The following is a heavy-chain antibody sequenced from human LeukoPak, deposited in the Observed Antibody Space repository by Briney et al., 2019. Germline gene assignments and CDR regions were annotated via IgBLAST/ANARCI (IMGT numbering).Heavy chain of an antibody. D-gene: IGHD2-21*01. CDR2: IRYDGSNK. Sequence: GGSLRLSCAASGFTFSSYGMHWVRQAPGKGLEGVAFIRYDGSNKYYADSVKGRFTISRDNSKNTLYLQMNSLRAEDTAVYYCAKSGVVIAMFAFDIWGQGTMVTVSS. CDR3: AKSGVVIAMFAFDI. J-gene: IGHJ3*02. V-gene: IGHV3-30*02. CDR1: GFTFSSYG.